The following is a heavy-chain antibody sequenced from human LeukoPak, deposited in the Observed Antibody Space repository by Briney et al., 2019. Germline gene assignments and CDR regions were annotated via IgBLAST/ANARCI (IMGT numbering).Heavy chain of an antibody. CDR3: ARAAAAAGGQYFDY. D-gene: IGHD6-13*01. Sequence: KPSETLSLTCTVSGGSISTYYWSWTRQPAGKGLEWIGRIYTNENTNYNPSLRSRVTMSVDTSKNQFSLKLSSVTAADTAVYYCARAAAAAGGQYFDYWGQGTLVAVSS. V-gene: IGHV4-4*07. CDR1: GGSISTYY. J-gene: IGHJ4*02. CDR2: IYTNENT.